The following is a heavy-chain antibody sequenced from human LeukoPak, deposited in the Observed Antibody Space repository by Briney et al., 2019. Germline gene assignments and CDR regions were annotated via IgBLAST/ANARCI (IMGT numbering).Heavy chain of an antibody. V-gene: IGHV3-30*02. CDR1: GFTFSSYG. CDR2: IHHDGSNK. J-gene: IGHJ4*02. D-gene: IGHD6-13*01. Sequence: GGSLRLSCAASGFTFSSYGMHWVRQAPGKGLDWVAFIHHDGSNKYYADSVRGRFTISRDNSKNTLYLQMNSLRAEDTAVYYCAKDIIAAAGYNDYWGQGTLVTVSS. CDR3: AKDIIAAAGYNDY.